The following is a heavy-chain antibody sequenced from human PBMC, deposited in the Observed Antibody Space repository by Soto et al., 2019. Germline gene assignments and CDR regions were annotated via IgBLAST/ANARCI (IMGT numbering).Heavy chain of an antibody. V-gene: IGHV1-18*01. D-gene: IGHD6-19*01. CDR2: ISAYNGNT. CDR3: ARVRSIAVAGSSDY. CDR1: GYTFTSYG. Sequence: GASVKVSCKASGYTFTSYGISWVRQDPGQGLEGMGWISAYNGNTNYAQKLQGRGTMTTDTSTSTAYMELRSLRSDDTAVYYCARVRSIAVAGSSDYWGQGTLVTVSS. J-gene: IGHJ4*02.